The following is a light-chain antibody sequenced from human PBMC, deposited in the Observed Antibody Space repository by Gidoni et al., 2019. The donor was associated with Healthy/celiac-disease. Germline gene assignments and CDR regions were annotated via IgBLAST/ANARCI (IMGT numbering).Light chain of an antibody. CDR2: DAS. Sequence: EIVLTQSPATLSLSPGERATLSCRASQSVSSYLAWYQQKPGQAPRLLIYDASNRATGIPARFSGSGSGTDFTLTISSLVPEDFAVYYCQQRSNWPPEATFGGGTKVEIK. CDR3: QQRSNWPPEAT. J-gene: IGKJ4*01. CDR1: QSVSSY. V-gene: IGKV3-11*01.